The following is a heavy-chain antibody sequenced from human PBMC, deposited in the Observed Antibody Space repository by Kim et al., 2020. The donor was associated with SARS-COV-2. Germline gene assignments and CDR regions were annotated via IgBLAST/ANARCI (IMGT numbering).Heavy chain of an antibody. J-gene: IGHJ4*02. CDR3: ANGGSSSSWAHLY. D-gene: IGHD2-2*01. CDR1: GFTFSSYG. Sequence: GGSLRLSCAASGFTFSSYGMHWVRQAPGKGLEWVAVIWYAGSTKYYVDSVKGRFTISRDNSKNTLYLQMNSLRAEDTAVYYCANGGSSSSWAHLYWGQGTLVTVSS. V-gene: IGHV3-33*06. CDR2: IWYAGSTK.